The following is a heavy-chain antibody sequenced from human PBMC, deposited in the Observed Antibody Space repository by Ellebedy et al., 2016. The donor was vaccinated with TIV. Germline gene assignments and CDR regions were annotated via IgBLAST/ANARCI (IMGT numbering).Heavy chain of an antibody. CDR3: ARANYDRVSGFDP. CDR1: GGSISSYY. J-gene: IGHJ5*02. V-gene: IGHV4-59*12. CDR2: IYYSWST. Sequence: SETLSLTCTVSGGSISSYYWSWIRQPPGKGLEWIGYIYYSWSTNYNPSLKSRVTISVDTSKNQFSLKLSSVTAADTAVYYCARANYDRVSGFDPWGQGTLVTVSS. D-gene: IGHD3-22*01.